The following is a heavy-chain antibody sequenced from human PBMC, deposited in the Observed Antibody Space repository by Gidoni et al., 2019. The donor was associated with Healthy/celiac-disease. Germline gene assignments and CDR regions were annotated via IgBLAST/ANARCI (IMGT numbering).Heavy chain of an antibody. CDR2: ISWNSGSI. V-gene: IGHV3-9*01. J-gene: IGHJ3*02. CDR3: AKDHEENDFDI. Sequence: EVHLGESGGGLVQPGRSLRLSCAASGFTFDDYAMHWVRQAPGKGLEWGSGISWNSGSIGYADSVKGRFTISRDNAKNSLYLQMNSLRAEDTALYYCAKDHEENDFDIWGQGTMVTVSS. CDR1: GFTFDDYA.